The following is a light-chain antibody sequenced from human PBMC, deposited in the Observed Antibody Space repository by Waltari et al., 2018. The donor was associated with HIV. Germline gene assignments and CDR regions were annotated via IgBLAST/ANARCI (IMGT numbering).Light chain of an antibody. CDR3: CAYAGSTTYVI. V-gene: IGLV2-23*02. Sequence: QSALTQPASVSGSPGQSITIYCTGTSSDVGGYNLVSWYQQHPGKAPKLMIYGVSKRPSGVSNRFSGSKSGNTASLTISGLQAEDEADYYCCAYAGSTTYVIFGGGTKLTVL. CDR1: SSDVGGYNL. CDR2: GVS. J-gene: IGLJ2*01.